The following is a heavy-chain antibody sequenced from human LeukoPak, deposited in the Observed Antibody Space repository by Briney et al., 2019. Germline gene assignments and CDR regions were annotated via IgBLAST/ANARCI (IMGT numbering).Heavy chain of an antibody. Sequence: TSSETLSLTRTVSGGSISSYYWSWIRQPPGKGLEWIGYIYYSGSTNYNPSLKSRVTISVDTSKNQFSLKLSSVTAADTAVYYCARARGGELLVTHFDYWGQGTLVTVSS. CDR3: ARARGGELLVTHFDY. CDR1: GGSISSYY. CDR2: IYYSGST. V-gene: IGHV4-59*01. D-gene: IGHD1-26*01. J-gene: IGHJ4*02.